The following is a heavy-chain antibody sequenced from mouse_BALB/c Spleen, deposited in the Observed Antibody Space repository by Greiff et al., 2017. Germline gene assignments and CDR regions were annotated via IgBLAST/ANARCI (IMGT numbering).Heavy chain of an antibody. Sequence: EVQGVESGGGLVQPGGSLRLSCATSGFTFTDYYMSWVRQPPGKALEWLGFIRNKANGYTTEYSASVKGRFTISRDNSQSILYLQMNTLRAEDSATYYCARVSTTDYYAMDYWGQGTSVTVSS. CDR1: GFTFTDYY. J-gene: IGHJ4*01. CDR3: ARVSTTDYYAMDY. D-gene: IGHD1-1*01. CDR2: IRNKANGYTT. V-gene: IGHV7-3*02.